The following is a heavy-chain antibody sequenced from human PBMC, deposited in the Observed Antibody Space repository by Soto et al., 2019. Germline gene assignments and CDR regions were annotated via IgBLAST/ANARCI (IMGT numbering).Heavy chain of an antibody. CDR3: ARYPRFQGLYNWFDP. CDR1: GYSFTSYW. Sequence: PGESLKISCKGSGYSFTSYWIGWVRQMPGKGLEWMGIIYPGDSDTRYSPSFQGQVTISADKSISTAYLQWSNLKASDSAMYYCARYPRFQGLYNWFDPWGQGTLVTVSS. J-gene: IGHJ5*02. V-gene: IGHV5-51*01. D-gene: IGHD3-3*01. CDR2: IYPGDSDT.